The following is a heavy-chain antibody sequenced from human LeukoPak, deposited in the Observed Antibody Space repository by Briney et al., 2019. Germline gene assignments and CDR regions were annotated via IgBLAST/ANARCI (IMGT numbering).Heavy chain of an antibody. D-gene: IGHD2-15*01. V-gene: IGHV3-48*04. Sequence: GGSLRLSCAASGFTFSSYSMSWVRQAPGKGLEWVSYISSSSSTIYYADSVKGRFTISRDNAKNSLYLQMNSLRAEDTAVYYCARDRGRAYCSGGSCYSSLPDYYPDYWGQGTLVTVSS. CDR3: ARDRGRAYCSGGSCYSSLPDYYPDY. CDR1: GFTFSSYS. CDR2: ISSSSSTI. J-gene: IGHJ4*02.